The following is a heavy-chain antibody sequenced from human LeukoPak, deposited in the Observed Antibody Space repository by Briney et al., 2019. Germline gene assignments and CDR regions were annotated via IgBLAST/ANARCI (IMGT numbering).Heavy chain of an antibody. Sequence: GGSLRLSCVASGFTFSYFGMHWVRQAPGKGLEWVAFIRYDGSNEYYAESVKGRFTISRDNSKNTLYLQMNSLRIEDTAAYYCAKIEGKYQLANIPDSWGQGTLVTVSS. CDR3: AKIEGKYQLANIPDS. CDR2: IRYDGSNE. D-gene: IGHD2-2*01. J-gene: IGHJ4*02. V-gene: IGHV3-30*02. CDR1: GFTFSYFG.